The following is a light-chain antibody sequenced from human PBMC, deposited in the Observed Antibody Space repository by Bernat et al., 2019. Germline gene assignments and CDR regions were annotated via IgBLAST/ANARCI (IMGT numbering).Light chain of an antibody. Sequence: DIQMTQSPSTLSVSVGDRVTITCRASQSIGSWLAWYQQKPGKAPKLLIYKASNLESGVPSRFSGSGSGTEFTLTISSLQPDDFATYYCQQYNTYSRTFGQGTKVEIK. V-gene: IGKV1-5*03. CDR1: QSIGSW. CDR2: KAS. CDR3: QQYNTYSRT. J-gene: IGKJ1*01.